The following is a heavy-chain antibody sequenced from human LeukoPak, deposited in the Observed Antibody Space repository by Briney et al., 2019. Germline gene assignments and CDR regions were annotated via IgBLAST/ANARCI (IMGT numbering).Heavy chain of an antibody. V-gene: IGHV4-39*07. CDR1: GGSIITNTYY. CDR2: IFYTGST. Sequence: SETLSLTCTVSGGSIITNTYYWGWIRQPPGKGLEWIGGIFYTGSTSYDPSLKSRVTISVDTSRNQFSLRLSSLTAADTAVYFCARNALDGQGAFDFWGQGTMVTVSS. D-gene: IGHD2-2*01. CDR3: ARNALDGQGAFDF. J-gene: IGHJ3*01.